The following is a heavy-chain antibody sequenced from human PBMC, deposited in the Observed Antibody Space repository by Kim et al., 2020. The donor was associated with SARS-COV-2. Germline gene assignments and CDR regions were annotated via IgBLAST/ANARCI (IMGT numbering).Heavy chain of an antibody. D-gene: IGHD6-13*01. Sequence: FDGDSVKGRFTISRDNSQNTLYLQMNSLRAEDTAVYYCTRAGAATGPLDYWGQGTLVIVSS. J-gene: IGHJ4*02. CDR3: TRAGAATGPLDY. V-gene: IGHV3-30*03.